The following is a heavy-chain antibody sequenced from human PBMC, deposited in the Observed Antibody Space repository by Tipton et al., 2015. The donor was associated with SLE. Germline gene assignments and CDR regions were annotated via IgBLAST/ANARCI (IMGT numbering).Heavy chain of an antibody. CDR2: ISWNSGNM. CDR1: GFTFDDHA. Sequence: SLRLSCATSGFTFDDHAMHWVRLGPEKGLQWVSGISWNSGNMGYAESVKGRFTISRDNAKNSLYLQMNSLRPEDTALYYCTRDIWATSDDAFDMWGQGTMVTVSS. J-gene: IGHJ3*02. D-gene: IGHD3-16*01. CDR3: TRDIWATSDDAFDM. V-gene: IGHV3-9*01.